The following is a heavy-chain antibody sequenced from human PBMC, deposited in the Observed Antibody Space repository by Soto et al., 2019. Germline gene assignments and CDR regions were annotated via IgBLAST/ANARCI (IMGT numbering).Heavy chain of an antibody. Sequence: QVQLQQWGAGLLKPSETLSLTCAVYGGSFSGYYWSWIRQPPGKGLEWIGEINHSGSTNYNPSLKRRVTISVDTSKNQFSLKLSSVTAADTAVYYCARKVTGTDFDYWGQGTLVTVSS. J-gene: IGHJ4*02. CDR1: GGSFSGYY. CDR3: ARKVTGTDFDY. CDR2: INHSGST. V-gene: IGHV4-34*01. D-gene: IGHD1-20*01.